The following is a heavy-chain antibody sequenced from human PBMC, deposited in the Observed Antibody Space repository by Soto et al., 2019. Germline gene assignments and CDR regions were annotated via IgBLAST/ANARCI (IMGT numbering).Heavy chain of an antibody. D-gene: IGHD2-2*01. CDR2: ISWNSGSI. Sequence: PGGSLRLSCAASGFTFDDYAMHWVRQAPGKGLEWVSGISWNSGSIGYADSVKGRFTISRDNAKNSLYLQMNSLRAEDTALYYCAKVPGYCSSTSCPRGWYYYYGMDVWRQRTTVTVSS. V-gene: IGHV3-9*01. CDR1: GFTFDDYA. J-gene: IGHJ6*02. CDR3: AKVPGYCSSTSCPRGWYYYYGMDV.